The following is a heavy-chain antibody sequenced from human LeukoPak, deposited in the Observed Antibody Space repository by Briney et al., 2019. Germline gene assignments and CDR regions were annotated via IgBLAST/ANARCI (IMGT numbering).Heavy chain of an antibody. V-gene: IGHV4-59*01. Sequence: SETLSLTYTVSGGSISSYYWSWIRQPPGKGLEWIGYIYYSGSTNYNPSLKSRVTISVDTSKNQFSLKLSSVTAADTAVYYCASLSPYCSSTSCYIFDYWGQGTLVTVSS. D-gene: IGHD2-2*02. J-gene: IGHJ4*02. CDR1: GGSISSYY. CDR3: ASLSPYCSSTSCYIFDY. CDR2: IYYSGST.